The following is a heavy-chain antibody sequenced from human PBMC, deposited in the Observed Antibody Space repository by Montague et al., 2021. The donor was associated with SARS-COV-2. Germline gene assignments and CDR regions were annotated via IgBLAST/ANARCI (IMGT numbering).Heavy chain of an antibody. CDR3: ARWDPQTLTLIGLRGKSASDY. CDR1: GDSITDYF. V-gene: IGHV4-59*12. D-gene: IGHD4-23*01. CDR2: IYHTGST. Sequence: SETLSLTCTVSGDSITDYFWTWIRQPPGKGLEWIGYIYHTGSTKYNPSLYSRVTMSIDTSKSQFSLKLSSVTAADTGVYYCARWDPQTLTLIGLRGKSASDYWGQGTLVTVSS. J-gene: IGHJ4*02.